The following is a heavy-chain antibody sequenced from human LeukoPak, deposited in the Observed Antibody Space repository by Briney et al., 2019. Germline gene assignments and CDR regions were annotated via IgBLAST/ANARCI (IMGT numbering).Heavy chain of an antibody. V-gene: IGHV5-51*01. CDR1: GYSFTRYW. J-gene: IGHJ3*02. CDR2: IYPGDSDT. D-gene: IGHD2-15*01. CDR3: ARQREWGGGFDAFDI. Sequence: GESLKISCKSSGYSFTRYWIGWVRQMPGKGLEWMGIIYPGDSDTRYGPSFQGQVTISADKSISTAYLQWSSLKDSDTAMYYCARQREWGGGFDAFDIWGQGTMVTVSS.